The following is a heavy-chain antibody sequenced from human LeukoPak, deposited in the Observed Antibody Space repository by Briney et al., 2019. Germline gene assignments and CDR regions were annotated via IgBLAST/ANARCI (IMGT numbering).Heavy chain of an antibody. Sequence: ASVKVSCKASGGTFSNYAISWVRQAPGQGLEWMGGIIPLFGAANFAQKFQGRVTFTADKTTSTAYMELSSLRSEDTAVYYCASRSPYSGYDLYDYWGQGTLVTVSS. CDR1: GGTFSNYA. J-gene: IGHJ4*02. CDR2: IIPLFGAA. D-gene: IGHD5-12*01. CDR3: ASRSPYSGYDLYDY. V-gene: IGHV1-69*06.